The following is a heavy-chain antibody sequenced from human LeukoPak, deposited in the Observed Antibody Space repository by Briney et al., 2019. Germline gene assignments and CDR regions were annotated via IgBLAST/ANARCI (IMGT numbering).Heavy chain of an antibody. CDR2: ISGSGGST. D-gene: IGHD6-19*01. CDR1: GFTFSSYA. Sequence: PGGSLRLSCAASGFTFSSYAMSWVRQAPGKGLEWVSAISGSGGSTYYADSVKGRFTISRDNSKNRLYLQMNSLRAEDTAVYYCAKDGYSSGWSDNYYYYGMDVWGQGTTVTVSS. J-gene: IGHJ6*02. CDR3: AKDGYSSGWSDNYYYYGMDV. V-gene: IGHV3-23*01.